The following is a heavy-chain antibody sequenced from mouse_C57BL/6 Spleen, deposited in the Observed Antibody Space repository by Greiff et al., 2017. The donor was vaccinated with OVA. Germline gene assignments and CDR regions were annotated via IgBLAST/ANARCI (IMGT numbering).Heavy chain of an antibody. J-gene: IGHJ4*01. Sequence: VQLQQSGPELVKPGASVKMSCKASGYTFTDYNMHWVKQSHGKSLEWIGYINPNNGGTSYNQKFKGKATLTVNKSSSTAYMELRSLTSEDSAVYYCARPLLYGTHYAMDYWGQGTSVTVSS. D-gene: IGHD2-1*01. CDR3: ARPLLYGTHYAMDY. V-gene: IGHV1-22*01. CDR1: GYTFTDYN. CDR2: INPNNGGT.